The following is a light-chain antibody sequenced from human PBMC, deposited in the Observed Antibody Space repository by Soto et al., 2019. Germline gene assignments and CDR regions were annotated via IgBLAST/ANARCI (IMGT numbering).Light chain of an antibody. CDR1: QSINNN. V-gene: IGKV3-15*01. J-gene: IGKJ1*01. Sequence: DIVMTQSPATLSVSPGERATLSCRASQSINNNLAWYQQRPGQAPRLLMYGASTRATGIPARFSGSGSGTDFTLAISSLQSADFAVYYCQQYNYWPRTFGQGTKVEIK. CDR2: GAS. CDR3: QQYNYWPRT.